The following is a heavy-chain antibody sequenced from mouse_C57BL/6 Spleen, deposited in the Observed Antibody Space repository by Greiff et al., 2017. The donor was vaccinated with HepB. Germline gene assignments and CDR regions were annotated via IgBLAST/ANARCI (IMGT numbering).Heavy chain of an antibody. J-gene: IGHJ2*01. CDR2: SDPEDGET. CDR3: ARGGAVLEGYDY. CDR1: GFNITDYW. V-gene: IGHV14-2*01. Sequence: VQLQQSGAELVKPGASVKLSCTASGFNITDYWMHWVKQRTEQGLEWIGGSDPEDGETKYDQKFQGKATLTVDKYSNTAYLQLNSLTSEDPAIYYCARGGAVLEGYDYWGHGTTVTVSS. D-gene: IGHD1-1*02.